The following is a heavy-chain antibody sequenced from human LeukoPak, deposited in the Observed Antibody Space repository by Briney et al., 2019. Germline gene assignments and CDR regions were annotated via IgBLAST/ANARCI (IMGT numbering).Heavy chain of an antibody. J-gene: IGHJ4*02. CDR2: INTSGGST. CDR1: GYTFTSYY. Sequence: ASVNLSCKASGYTFTSYYMHWVRQAPGQGLEWMGIINTSGGSTSYAQKFQGRVTMTRDTSTSTVYMELSSLRSEDTAVYYCARELPNYYDSRGVFDYWGQGTLVTVSS. V-gene: IGHV1-46*01. CDR3: ARELPNYYDSRGVFDY. D-gene: IGHD3-22*01.